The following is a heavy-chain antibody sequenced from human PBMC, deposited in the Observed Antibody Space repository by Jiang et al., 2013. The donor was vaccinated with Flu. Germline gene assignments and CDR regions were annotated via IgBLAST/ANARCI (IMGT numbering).Heavy chain of an antibody. D-gene: IGHD3-22*01. Sequence: GLVKPSQTLSLTCTVSGGSISSGGYYWSWIRQHPGKGLEWIGYIYYSGSTYYNPSLKSRVTISVDTSKNQFSLKLSSVTAADTAVYYCARGTGMIFSGYYSPYFDYWGQGTLVTVSS. CDR3: ARGTGMIFSGYYSPYFDY. V-gene: IGHV4-31*03. J-gene: IGHJ4*02. CDR1: GGSISSGGYY. CDR2: IYYSGST.